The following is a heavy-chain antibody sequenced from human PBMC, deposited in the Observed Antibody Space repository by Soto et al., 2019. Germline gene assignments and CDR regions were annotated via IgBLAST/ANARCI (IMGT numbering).Heavy chain of an antibody. V-gene: IGHV3-21*01. D-gene: IGHD2-2*01. Sequence: EVQLVESGGGLVKPGGSLRLSCAASGFTFSSYSMNWVRQAPGKGLEWVSSISSSSSYIYYADSVKGRLKISRDNAKNFLYLQMNTLKAEDTAVYYCARDALTPQIIAPAAEGCDAFDVWGQGTMVNVSS. CDR2: ISSSSSYI. CDR3: ARDALTPQIIAPAAEGCDAFDV. J-gene: IGHJ3*01. CDR1: GFTFSSYS.